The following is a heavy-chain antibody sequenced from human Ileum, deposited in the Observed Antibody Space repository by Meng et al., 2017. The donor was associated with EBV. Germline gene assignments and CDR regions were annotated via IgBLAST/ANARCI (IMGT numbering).Heavy chain of an antibody. CDR1: GFTFSTYW. CDR3: SRDLAGPFDD. V-gene: IGHV3-74*03. Sequence: EVQLVEAGGALVQPGGSLILSCAVSGFTFSTYWMHWVRQAPGKGLVWISRINENGGTTTYADSVRGRFTISRDNTKNTLYLEMNNLRDDDTAVYFCSRDLAGPFDDWGQGTLVTVSS. CDR2: INENGGTT. J-gene: IGHJ4*02.